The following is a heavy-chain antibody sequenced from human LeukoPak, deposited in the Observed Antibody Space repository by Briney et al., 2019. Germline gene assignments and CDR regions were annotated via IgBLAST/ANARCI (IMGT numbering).Heavy chain of an antibody. Sequence: SRESLRLSCAASGFTFSNYWMHWGRLVPGKGLVWVSLIYSDGSTTTYADSVKGRFTISRDNAKNMLYLQMNSLRAEDTAVYYCVRDGLSTTPLDYWGQGTLVTVSS. J-gene: IGHJ4*02. CDR1: GFTFSNYW. V-gene: IGHV3-74*03. CDR2: IYSDGSTT. CDR3: VRDGLSTTPLDY. D-gene: IGHD5/OR15-5a*01.